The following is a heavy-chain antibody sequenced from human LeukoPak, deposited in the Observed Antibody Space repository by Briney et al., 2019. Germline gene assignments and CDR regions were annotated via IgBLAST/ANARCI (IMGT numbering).Heavy chain of an antibody. Sequence: GASVTVSCKASGGTFSSYTISWVRQAPGQGLEWMGRIIPILGIANYAQKFQGRVTITADKSTSTAYMELSSQRSEDTAVYYCATRYCSGGSCPNRPYYYGMDVWGQGTTVTVAS. J-gene: IGHJ6*02. CDR1: GGTFSSYT. V-gene: IGHV1-69*02. D-gene: IGHD2-15*01. CDR3: ATRYCSGGSCPNRPYYYGMDV. CDR2: IIPILGIA.